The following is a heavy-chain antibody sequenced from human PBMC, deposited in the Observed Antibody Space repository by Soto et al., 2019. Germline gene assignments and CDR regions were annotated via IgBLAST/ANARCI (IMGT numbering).Heavy chain of an antibody. CDR1: GYTFTSYY. Sequence: ASVKVSCKASGYTFTSYYMHWVRQAPGQGLEWMGIINPSGGSTSYAQKFQGRVTMTRDTSTSTVYMELSSLRSEDTAVYYCARMLAAACTVWGYYGMDGWGQGTTVTVSS. J-gene: IGHJ6*02. CDR3: ARMLAAACTVWGYYGMDG. V-gene: IGHV1-46*01. CDR2: INPSGGST. D-gene: IGHD6-13*01.